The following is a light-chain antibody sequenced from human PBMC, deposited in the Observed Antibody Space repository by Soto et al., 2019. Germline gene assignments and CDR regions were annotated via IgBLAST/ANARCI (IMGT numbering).Light chain of an antibody. J-gene: IGLJ2*01. Sequence: QSVLTQPPSVSGAPGQRLTISCAGTSSNIGAGFDVHWYQQLPGTAPKLLIYANDDRPSGVPDRFSGSTSVTSASLASTGLQAEDAADYYCQSYDNSLLAYVFGGGTKLTVL. V-gene: IGLV1-40*01. CDR2: AND. CDR1: SSNIGAGFD. CDR3: QSYDNSLLAYV.